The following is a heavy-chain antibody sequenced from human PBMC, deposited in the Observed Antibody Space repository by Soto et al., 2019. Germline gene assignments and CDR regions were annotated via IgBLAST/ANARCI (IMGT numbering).Heavy chain of an antibody. V-gene: IGHV4-39*01. CDR1: GGSISSSSYY. CDR2: IYYSGST. CDR3: AVYYYGSGRRPNPENWFDP. Sequence: SETLSLTCTVSGGSISSSSYYWGWIRQPPGKGLEWIGSIYYSGSTYYNPSLKSRVTISVDTSKNQFSLKLSSVTAADTAVYYCAVYYYGSGRRPNPENWFDPWGQGTLVTVSS. J-gene: IGHJ5*02. D-gene: IGHD3-10*01.